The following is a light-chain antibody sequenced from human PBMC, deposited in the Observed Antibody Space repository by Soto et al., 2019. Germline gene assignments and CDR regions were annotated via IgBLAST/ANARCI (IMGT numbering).Light chain of an antibody. CDR3: QHYGGTPHT. CDR1: QSVSVNS. CDR2: GAS. V-gene: IGKV3-20*01. Sequence: ETGLTQSPDTLSLSPGQRATLSCRTSQSVSVNSLAWYQHKPGQAPRLLIYGASSRATGIPDRLSGSGSGTDFTLTISGLEPEDFAVYYCQHYGGTPHTFGQGTKLEIK. J-gene: IGKJ2*01.